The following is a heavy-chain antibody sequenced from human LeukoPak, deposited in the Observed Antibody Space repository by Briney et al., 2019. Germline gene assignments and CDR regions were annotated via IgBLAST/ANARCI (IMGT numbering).Heavy chain of an antibody. D-gene: IGHD6-13*01. Sequence: SETLSLTCTVSGGFISNYYWSWIRQPPGKGLEWIGYIYYSGSTNYSPSLKSRVTISVDTSKNQFSLKLSSVTAADTAIYYCAGAGDSSSWAYVDYWGQGTLVTVSS. J-gene: IGHJ4*02. V-gene: IGHV4-59*01. CDR1: GGFISNYY. CDR2: IYYSGST. CDR3: AGAGDSSSWAYVDY.